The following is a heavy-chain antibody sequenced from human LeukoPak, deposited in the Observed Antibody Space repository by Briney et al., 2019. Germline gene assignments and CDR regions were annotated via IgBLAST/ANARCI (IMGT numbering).Heavy chain of an antibody. D-gene: IGHD6-13*01. J-gene: IGHJ6*02. Sequence: SVKVSCKASGGTFSSYAISWVRQAPGQGLEWMGGIIPIFGTANYAQKFQGRVTMTTDTSTSTAYMELRSLRSDDTAVYYCARDWIAAARGPYGMDVWGQGTTVTVSS. CDR1: GGTFSSYA. CDR3: ARDWIAAARGPYGMDV. V-gene: IGHV1-69*05. CDR2: IIPIFGTA.